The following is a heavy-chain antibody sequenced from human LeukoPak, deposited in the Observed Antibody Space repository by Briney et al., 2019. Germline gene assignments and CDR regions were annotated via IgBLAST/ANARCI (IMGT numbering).Heavy chain of an antibody. CDR3: AKDPHIMGILDYYYGMDV. CDR2: ISYDGSNK. CDR1: GFTFSSYG. J-gene: IGHJ6*02. Sequence: GGSLRLSCAASGFTFSSYGMHWVRQAPGKGLEWVAVISYDGSNKCYADSVKGRFTISRDNSKNTLYLQMNSLRAEDTAVYYCAKDPHIMGILDYYYGMDVWGQGTTVTVSS. D-gene: IGHD1-26*01. V-gene: IGHV3-30*18.